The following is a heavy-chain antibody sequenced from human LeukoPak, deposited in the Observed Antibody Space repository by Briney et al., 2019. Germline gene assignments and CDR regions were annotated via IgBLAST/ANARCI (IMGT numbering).Heavy chain of an antibody. CDR3: ARLGYSRDFDY. CDR1: GDSISSGDYY. D-gene: IGHD6-13*01. V-gene: IGHV4-30-4*08. CDR2: IYYSGSA. J-gene: IGHJ4*02. Sequence: PSQTLSLTRTVSGDSISSGDYYWSWIRQPPGKGLEWIGYIYYSGSAYYNPSLKSRVTISVDTSKNQFSLRLTSVTAADTAVYYCARLGYSRDFDYWGQGTLVTVSS.